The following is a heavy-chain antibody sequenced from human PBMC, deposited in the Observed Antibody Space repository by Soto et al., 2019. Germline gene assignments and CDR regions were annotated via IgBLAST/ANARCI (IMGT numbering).Heavy chain of an antibody. CDR2: IIPIFGTA. CDR1: GGTFSSYA. CDR3: ARTEWELHAPPAFDI. V-gene: IGHV1-69*01. Sequence: QVQLVQSGAEVKKPGSSVKVSCKASGGTFSSYAISWVRQSPGQGLEWMGGIIPIFGTANYAQKFQGRVTITADESTSTAYMELSSLRSDDTAVYYCARTEWELHAPPAFDIWGKGTMVTVSS. D-gene: IGHD1-26*01. J-gene: IGHJ3*02.